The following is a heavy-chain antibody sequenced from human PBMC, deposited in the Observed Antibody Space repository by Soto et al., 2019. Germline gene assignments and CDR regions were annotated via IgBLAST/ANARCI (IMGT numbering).Heavy chain of an antibody. CDR1: GYTFTSYG. D-gene: IGHD3-22*01. Sequence: ASVKVSCKASGYTFTSYGISWVRQAPGQGLEWMGWISAYNGNTNYAQKLQGRVTMTTDTSTSTAYMELRSLRSDDTAVYYCARDWYYYDSSGYAVWGYFDYWGQGTLVTVSS. CDR2: ISAYNGNT. CDR3: ARDWYYYDSSGYAVWGYFDY. V-gene: IGHV1-18*01. J-gene: IGHJ4*02.